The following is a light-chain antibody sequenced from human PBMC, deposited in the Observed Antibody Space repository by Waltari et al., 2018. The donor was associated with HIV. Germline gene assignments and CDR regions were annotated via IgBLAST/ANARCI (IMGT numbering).Light chain of an antibody. V-gene: IGKV3-11*01. CDR1: QSVSSY. Sequence: TQSPATLSLYPGERVTLSCRASQSVSSYLAWYQQKPGQAPRLLIYDASNRATGIPARFSGSGSGTDFTLTISSLEPEDFAVYYCQQRSNWPPGITFGGGTKVEIK. J-gene: IGKJ4*01. CDR2: DAS. CDR3: QQRSNWPPGIT.